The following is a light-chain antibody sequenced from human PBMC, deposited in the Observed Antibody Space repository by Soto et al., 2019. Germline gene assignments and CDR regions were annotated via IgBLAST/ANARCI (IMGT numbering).Light chain of an antibody. Sequence: QSVLTQPPSVSAAPGQKVTLSCSGSSSNLGNNYVSWYQQLPGTAPKLLIYENNKRPSGIPDRFSGSKSGTSATLGITGLQTGDEADYYCGTWDSSLSAAVFGGGTQLTVL. J-gene: IGLJ7*01. CDR1: SSNLGNNY. V-gene: IGLV1-51*02. CDR2: ENN. CDR3: GTWDSSLSAAV.